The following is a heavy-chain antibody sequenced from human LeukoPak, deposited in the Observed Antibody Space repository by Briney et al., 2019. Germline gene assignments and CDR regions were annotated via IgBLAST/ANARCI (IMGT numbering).Heavy chain of an antibody. V-gene: IGHV4-34*01. CDR3: ARYRVLRYFDWDIDY. CDR2: INHSGST. Sequence: PSETLSLTCAVYGGSFSGYYWSWIRQPPGKGLEWIGEINHSGSTNYNPSLKSRVTISVDTSKNQFSLKLSSVTAADTAVYYCARYRVLRYFDWDIDYWGQGTLVTVSS. CDR1: GGSFSGYY. D-gene: IGHD3-9*01. J-gene: IGHJ4*02.